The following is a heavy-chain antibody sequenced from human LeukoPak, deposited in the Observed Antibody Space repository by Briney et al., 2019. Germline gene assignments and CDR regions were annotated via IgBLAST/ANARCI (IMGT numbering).Heavy chain of an antibody. CDR3: ARRGTSSSWAHFDY. Sequence: PGGSLSLSCAASGFTFSTYWMTWVRQAPGKGLEWVANIKQDGSEKYYVDSVKGRFTISRDNAKNSLYLQMNSLGAEDTAVYYCARRGTSSSWAHFDYWGQGTLVTASS. CDR1: GFTFSTYW. V-gene: IGHV3-7*05. CDR2: IKQDGSEK. D-gene: IGHD6-13*01. J-gene: IGHJ4*02.